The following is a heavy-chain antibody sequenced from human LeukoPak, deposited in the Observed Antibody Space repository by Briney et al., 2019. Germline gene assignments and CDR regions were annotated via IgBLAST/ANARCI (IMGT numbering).Heavy chain of an antibody. Sequence: SETLSLTCTVSGGSISSYFWSWIRQPAGKGLEWIGRIYTSGTTNYNTTLKSRLTMSVDTSKNQFSLRLSSVTAADTAVYYCARVIWGFWIVYYAPFDIGAKGTMVPVS. CDR3: ARVIWGFWIVYYAPFDI. D-gene: IGHD3-3*01. CDR2: IYTSGTT. CDR1: GGSISSYF. V-gene: IGHV4-4*07. J-gene: IGHJ3*02.